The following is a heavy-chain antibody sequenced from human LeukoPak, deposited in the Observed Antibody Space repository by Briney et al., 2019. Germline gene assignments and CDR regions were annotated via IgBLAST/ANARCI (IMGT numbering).Heavy chain of an antibody. CDR1: GYRFNSYG. CDR2: ISGFNGNT. Sequence: ASVKVSCKASGYRFNSYGISWVRQVPGQGLEWMGWISGFNGNTNDAQKFQGRVTMTTDTSTSTAYMELRSLRSDDTAVYYCARDYGSGSSNYFDYWGQGTLVTVSS. CDR3: ARDYGSGSSNYFDY. V-gene: IGHV1-18*01. J-gene: IGHJ4*02. D-gene: IGHD3-10*01.